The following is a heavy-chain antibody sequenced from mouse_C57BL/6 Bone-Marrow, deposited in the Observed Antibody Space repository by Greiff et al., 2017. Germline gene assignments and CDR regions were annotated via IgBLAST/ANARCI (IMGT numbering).Heavy chain of an antibody. J-gene: IGHJ1*03. CDR3: AREGWYCDV. CDR2: IDPSDSYT. Sequence: VQLQQPGAELVKPGASVKLSCKASGYTFNSYWMPWVKQRPGQGLEWIGEIDPSDSYTNYTQKFKGKATLTVDTASSTAYMQLSSLTSEDSAVYYCAREGWYCDVGGTGTTVTVSS. CDR1: GYTFNSYW. V-gene: IGHV1-50*01.